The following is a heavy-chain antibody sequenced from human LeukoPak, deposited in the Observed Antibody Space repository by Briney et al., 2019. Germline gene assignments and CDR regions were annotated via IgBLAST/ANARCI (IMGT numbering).Heavy chain of an antibody. J-gene: IGHJ5*02. CDR1: GFSLSTSGVG. V-gene: IGHV2-5*02. Sequence: ESGPTLVNPTQTLTLTCTFSGFSLSTSGVGVGWIRQPPGKALEWLALIYWDDDKRYSPSLKSRLTITKDTSKNQVVLTMTNMDPVDTATYYCAHRAGAWATYYDYVWGSYRHPGWFDPWGQGTLVTVSS. D-gene: IGHD3-16*02. CDR2: IYWDDDK. CDR3: AHRAGAWATYYDYVWGSYRHPGWFDP.